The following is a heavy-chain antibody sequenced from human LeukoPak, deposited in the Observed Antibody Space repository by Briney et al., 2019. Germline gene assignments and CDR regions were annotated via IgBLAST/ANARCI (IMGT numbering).Heavy chain of an antibody. CDR2: IYYSGST. D-gene: IGHD6-13*01. CDR1: GGSISSSSYY. V-gene: IGHV4-39*07. Sequence: SETLSLTCTVSGGSISSSSYYWGWIRQPPGKGLEWIGSIYYSGSTYYNPSLKSRVTISVDTSKNQFSLKLSSVTAADTAVYYCARDEAAAGMGGYWYFDLWGRGTLVTVSS. CDR3: ARDEAAAGMGGYWYFDL. J-gene: IGHJ2*01.